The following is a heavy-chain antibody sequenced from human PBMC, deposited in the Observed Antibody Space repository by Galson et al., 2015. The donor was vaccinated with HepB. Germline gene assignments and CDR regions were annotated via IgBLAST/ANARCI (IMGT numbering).Heavy chain of an antibody. D-gene: IGHD6-13*01. CDR1: GGSISSGSYY. J-gene: IGHJ4*02. Sequence: TLSLTCTVSGGSISSGSYYWSWIRQPAGKGLEWIGRIYTSGSTNYNPSLKSRVTMSVDTSKNQFSLKLSSVTAADTAVYYCARANPSWYRVIDYWGQGTLVTVSS. V-gene: IGHV4-61*02. CDR3: ARANPSWYRVIDY. CDR2: IYTSGST.